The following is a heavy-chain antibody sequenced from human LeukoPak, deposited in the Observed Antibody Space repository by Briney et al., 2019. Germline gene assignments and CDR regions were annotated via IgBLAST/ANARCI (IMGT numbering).Heavy chain of an antibody. Sequence: GASLKISCKGVGSSFTNSWIGWVRQMPRKGLEWMGNIYPGDSDTRYSPSFQGQVTISADKSISTAYLQWSGLKASDTAMYYCARLQSYYFNYWGQGTLVTVSS. CDR1: GSSFTNSW. J-gene: IGHJ4*02. D-gene: IGHD4-11*01. CDR3: ARLQSYYFNY. CDR2: IYPGDSDT. V-gene: IGHV5-51*01.